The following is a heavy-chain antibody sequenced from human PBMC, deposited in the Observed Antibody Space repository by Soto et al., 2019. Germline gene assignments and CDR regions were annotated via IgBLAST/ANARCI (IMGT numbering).Heavy chain of an antibody. Sequence: PSETLSLTCTVSGGSFSSGSFYWGWIRQPPGKGLEWIGSINYSGHTYYNPSPKSRVAISVDTSKNQFSLKLSSVTAADTAVYYCAREIVRSSPTINWFDPWGQGTLVTVSS. CDR3: AREIVRSSPTINWFDP. J-gene: IGHJ5*02. V-gene: IGHV4-39*02. D-gene: IGHD2-2*01. CDR2: INYSGHT. CDR1: GGSFSSGSFY.